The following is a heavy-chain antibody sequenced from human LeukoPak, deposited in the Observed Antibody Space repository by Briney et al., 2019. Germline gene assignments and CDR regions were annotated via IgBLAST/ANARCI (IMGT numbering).Heavy chain of an antibody. V-gene: IGHV1-2*02. D-gene: IGHD6-19*01. Sequence: ASVKVSCKASGYTFTGYYMHWVRQAPGRGPEWMGWINPNSGGTNYAQKFQGRVTMTRDTSISTAYMELSRLRSDDTAVYYCARDGAIAVAGYVDYWGQGTLVTVS. CDR2: INPNSGGT. J-gene: IGHJ4*02. CDR3: ARDGAIAVAGYVDY. CDR1: GYTFTGYY.